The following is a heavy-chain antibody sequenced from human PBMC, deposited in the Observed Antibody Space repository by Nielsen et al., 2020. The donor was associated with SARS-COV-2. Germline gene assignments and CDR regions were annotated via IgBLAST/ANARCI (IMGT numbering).Heavy chain of an antibody. J-gene: IGHJ6*02. CDR2: ISPSAGTV. CDR3: ARELMNHYDMDV. D-gene: IGHD2-8*01. Sequence: GESLKISCAASGIGFSSYEMNWVRQAPGKGLEWVSYISPSAGTVYYADSVKGRFTISRDNAKNSVYLQLNSLRAEDTALYYCARELMNHYDMDVWGQGTAVTVSS. CDR1: GIGFSSYE. V-gene: IGHV3-48*03.